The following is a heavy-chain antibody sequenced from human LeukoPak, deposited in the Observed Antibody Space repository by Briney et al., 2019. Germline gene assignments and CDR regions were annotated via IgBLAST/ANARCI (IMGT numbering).Heavy chain of an antibody. CDR1: GYSFISYG. Sequence: ASVKVSCKASGYSFISYGISWVRQAPGQGLEWMGWISAYNGNINYAQRLQGRVTMTTDTSTSTVYMELRSLTSDDTAVYYCARVPSGGPFDYWGQGTLVTVSS. J-gene: IGHJ4*02. CDR3: ARVPSGGPFDY. V-gene: IGHV1-18*01. CDR2: ISAYNGNI. D-gene: IGHD2-15*01.